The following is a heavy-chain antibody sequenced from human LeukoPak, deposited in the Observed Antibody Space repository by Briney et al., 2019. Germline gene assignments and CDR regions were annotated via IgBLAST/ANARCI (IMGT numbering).Heavy chain of an antibody. CDR2: LIPIFGIA. V-gene: IGHV1-69*10. CDR1: GGTFSSYA. J-gene: IGHJ3*02. Sequence: SVKVSCKASGGTFSSYAISLVRQSTGQGLELMGALIPIFGIANYAQKFQGRVTITADKSTSTAYMELSSLRSEDTAVYYRARGMGGYCSSTSCYGAFDIWAKGQWSPSLQ. D-gene: IGHD2-2*01. CDR3: ARGMGGYCSSTSCYGAFDI.